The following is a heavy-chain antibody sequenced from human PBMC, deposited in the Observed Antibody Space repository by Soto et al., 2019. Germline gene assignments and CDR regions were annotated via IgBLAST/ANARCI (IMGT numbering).Heavy chain of an antibody. J-gene: IGHJ6*02. CDR2: ISSFSNYM. CDR1: GFTFNSYS. CDR3: ARDQGITTFGVYSMYYYGMDV. Sequence: LRLSCAVSGFTFNSYSMNWVHQAPGKGLEWVSSISSFSNYMYYTDSVKGRFTISRDNARNSLYLQMNSLRAEDTAVYYCARDQGITTFGVYSMYYYGMDVWGQGTTVTVSS. D-gene: IGHD3-3*01. V-gene: IGHV3-21*01.